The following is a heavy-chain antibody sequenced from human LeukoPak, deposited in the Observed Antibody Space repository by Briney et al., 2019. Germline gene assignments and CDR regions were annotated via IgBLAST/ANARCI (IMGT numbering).Heavy chain of an antibody. CDR1: GFTFSSYA. CDR2: ISGSGGST. CDR3: AKVSWGITMIVVVKTYYFDY. Sequence: GGSLRLSCAASGFTFSSYAMSWVRQAPGKGVEWVSAISGSGGSTYYADSVKGRFTITRDNSKNTLYLQMNSLRAKDTAVYYCAKVSWGITMIVVVKTYYFDYWGQGTLVTVSS. D-gene: IGHD3-22*01. V-gene: IGHV3-23*01. J-gene: IGHJ4*02.